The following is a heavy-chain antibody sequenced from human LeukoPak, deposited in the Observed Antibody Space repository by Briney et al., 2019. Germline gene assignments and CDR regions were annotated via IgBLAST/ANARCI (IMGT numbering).Heavy chain of an antibody. CDR2: IDPSDSYT. Sequence: RGESLKISCKGSGYSFTSYWISWVRQMPGKGLEWMGRIDPSDSYTNYSPSFQGHVTIPVDKSISTAYLQWSSLKASDTAMYYCATRRNSSSWSLDYWGQGTLVTVSS. V-gene: IGHV5-10-1*01. CDR1: GYSFTSYW. CDR3: ATRRNSSSWSLDY. J-gene: IGHJ4*02. D-gene: IGHD6-13*01.